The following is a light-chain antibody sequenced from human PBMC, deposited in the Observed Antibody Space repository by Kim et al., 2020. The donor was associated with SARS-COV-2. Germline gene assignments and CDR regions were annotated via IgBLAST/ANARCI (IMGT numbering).Light chain of an antibody. CDR1: QPISRW. CDR2: KAS. J-gene: IGKJ2*01. Sequence: DIQMTQSPSTLPASVGDRVTITCRASQPISRWLAWYQQKPGKAPNLLIFKASNLEFGVPSRFSGSGSETEFTLTISSLQPDDFATYYCQQYESYPYTFGQGTKLEI. V-gene: IGKV1-5*03. CDR3: QQYESYPYT.